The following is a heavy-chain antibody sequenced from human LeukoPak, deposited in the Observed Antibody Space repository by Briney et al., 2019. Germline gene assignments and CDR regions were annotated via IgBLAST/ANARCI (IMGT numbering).Heavy chain of an antibody. D-gene: IGHD3-3*01. CDR2: IYYSGST. V-gene: IGHV4-59*01. CDR3: ARSPYDFWSGNFFDY. Sequence: PSETLSLTCTVSGGSISSYYWSWIRQPPGKGLEWIGYIYYSGSTNYNPSLKSRVTISVDTSKNQFSLKLSSVTAADTAVYYCARSPYDFWSGNFFDYWGQGTLVTVSS. CDR1: GGSISSYY. J-gene: IGHJ4*02.